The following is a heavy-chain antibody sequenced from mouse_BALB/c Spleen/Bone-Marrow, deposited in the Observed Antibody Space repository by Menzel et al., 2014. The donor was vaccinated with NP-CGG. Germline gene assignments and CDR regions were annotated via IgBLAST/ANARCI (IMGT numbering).Heavy chain of an antibody. CDR2: LGSGGRK. CDR1: GITVSSYA. CDR3: AGGGMTPFDF. J-gene: IGHJ2*01. Sequence: EVQRVESGGGLVKPGGSLKLSCEAFGITVSSYAMSWVRQTPEKRLEWVASLGSGGRKHYPDSVEGRLTISRDNARNILYLQVSSLRSEDTAMYYCAGGGMTPFDFWGQGITLTVSS. D-gene: IGHD2-13*01. V-gene: IGHV5-6-5*01.